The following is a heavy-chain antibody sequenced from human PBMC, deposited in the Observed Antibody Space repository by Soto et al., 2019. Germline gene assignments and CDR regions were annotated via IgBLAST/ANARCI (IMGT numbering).Heavy chain of an antibody. Sequence: QLQLQESGPGLVKPSGTLSLTCAVSGGSISSSHWWSWVRQPPGKGLEWIGEIYHTGTTNYNSSLNCRITMSIDTSNNHLSLILSSVTAADPAVDYLARGPDLGLDWAHGTLVNVSS. V-gene: IGHV4-4*02. D-gene: IGHD3-16*01. CDR3: ARGPDLGLD. J-gene: IGHJ4*01. CDR2: IYHTGTT. CDR1: GGSISSSHW.